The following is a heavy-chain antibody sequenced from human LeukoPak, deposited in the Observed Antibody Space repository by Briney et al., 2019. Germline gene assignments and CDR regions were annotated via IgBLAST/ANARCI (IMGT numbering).Heavy chain of an antibody. CDR3: ARVRRIAVMDAFDI. V-gene: IGHV1-46*01. CDR1: GYTFTSYY. Sequence: DSVKVSCTASGYTFTSYYMHWVRQAPGQGLEWMGIINPSGGSTSYAQKFQGRATMTRDTSTSTVYIELRSRRSEDTAVYYCARVRRIAVMDAFDICGQGTMVTVSS. CDR2: INPSGGST. J-gene: IGHJ3*02. D-gene: IGHD6-19*01.